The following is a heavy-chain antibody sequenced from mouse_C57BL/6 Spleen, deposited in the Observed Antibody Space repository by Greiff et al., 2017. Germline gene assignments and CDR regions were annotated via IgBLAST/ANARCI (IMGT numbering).Heavy chain of an antibody. CDR3: ARANWVYYYAMDY. CDR1: GFTFSDYY. Sequence: EVQLVESEGGLVQPGSSMKLSCTASGFTFSDYYMAWVRQVPEKGLEWVANINYDGRSTYYLDTLKGRFIISRDNATNILYLQMSSLKSEDTATYYCARANWVYYYAMDYWGQGTSVTVSS. V-gene: IGHV5-16*01. D-gene: IGHD4-1*01. J-gene: IGHJ4*01. CDR2: INYDGRST.